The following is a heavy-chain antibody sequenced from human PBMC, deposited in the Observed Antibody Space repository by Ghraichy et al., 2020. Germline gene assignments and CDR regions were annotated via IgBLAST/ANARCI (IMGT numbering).Heavy chain of an antibody. CDR3: ARDLFYFDNGGYYASDF. CDR2: IKQDGSAR. D-gene: IGHD3-22*01. Sequence: LSLTCVVSGFTFSNYWMTWVRQSLGKGLEWVGNIKQDGSARYYVDSVEGRFTISRDNAKNSLYLQMNSLRAEDTAVYYCARDLFYFDNGGYYASDFWGQGTLVTVSS. CDR1: GFTFSNYW. J-gene: IGHJ4*02. V-gene: IGHV3-7*01.